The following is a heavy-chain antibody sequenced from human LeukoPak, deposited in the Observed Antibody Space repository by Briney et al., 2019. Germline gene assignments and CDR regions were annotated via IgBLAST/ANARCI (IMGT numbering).Heavy chain of an antibody. CDR3: ARGRRYCSSTSCYLDY. J-gene: IGHJ4*02. D-gene: IGHD2-2*01. Sequence: ASVKVSCKASGYTFTGYYMHWVRQAPGQGLEWMGRINPNSGGTNYAQKFQGRVTMTRDTSISTAYMELSRLRSDDTAVYYCARGRRYCSSTSCYLDYWGQGTLVTVSS. CDR2: INPNSGGT. V-gene: IGHV1-2*06. CDR1: GYTFTGYY.